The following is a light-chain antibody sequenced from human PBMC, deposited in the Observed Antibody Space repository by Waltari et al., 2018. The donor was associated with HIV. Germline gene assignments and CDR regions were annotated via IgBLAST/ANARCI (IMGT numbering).Light chain of an antibody. CDR2: KVS. V-gene: IGLV2-14*03. Sequence: QSALTQPASVSGSPGQSITISCTGTSSDVGGYNYVSWYQQHPGKAPKLMIYKVSNRPSGVSNRFSGSKSGNTASLTISGLQAEDEADYYCSSYTSSSTQVFGGGTKVTVL. J-gene: IGLJ3*02. CDR3: SSYTSSSTQV. CDR1: SSDVGGYNY.